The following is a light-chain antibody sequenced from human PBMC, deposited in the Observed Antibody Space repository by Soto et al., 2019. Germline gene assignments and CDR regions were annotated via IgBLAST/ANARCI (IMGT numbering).Light chain of an antibody. J-gene: IGLJ3*02. V-gene: IGLV8-61*01. CDR2: STN. CDR3: VLYMGSGISV. Sequence: QTVVTQEPSFSVSPGGTATLTCGLSSGSVSPSYYPSWYQQTPGQAPRTLIYSTNTRSPGVPARFSGSTLGNKAALTITGAQAEDESDYYCVLYMGSGISVFGGGTKVTVL. CDR1: SGSVSPSYY.